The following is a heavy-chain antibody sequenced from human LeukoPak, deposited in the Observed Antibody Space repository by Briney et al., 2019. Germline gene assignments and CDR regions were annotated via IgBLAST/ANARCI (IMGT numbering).Heavy chain of an antibody. D-gene: IGHD1-26*01. J-gene: IGHJ3*02. V-gene: IGHV1-2*02. CDR1: GYTFTGYY. Sequence: ASVNVSRKASGYTFTGYYMHWVRQAPGQGREWMGWINPNSGGTNYAQKFQGRVTMTRGTSISTAYMELSRLRSDDTAAYYCASGSYARDAFDIWGQGTMVTVSS. CDR3: ASGSYARDAFDI. CDR2: INPNSGGT.